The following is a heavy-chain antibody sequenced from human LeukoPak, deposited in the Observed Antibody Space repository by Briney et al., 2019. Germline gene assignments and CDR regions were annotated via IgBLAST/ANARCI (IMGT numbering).Heavy chain of an antibody. CDR1: GGSFSSYS. J-gene: IGHJ6*02. CDR2: IIPIFGTA. CDR3: ASMGSSGYNYDYGMDV. V-gene: IGHV1-69*13. Sequence: SSVKVSCKASGGSFSSYSISWVRQATGQGLEWMGGIIPIFGTANYAQKFQGRVTITADESTSTAYMELSSLRSEDTAVYYCASMGSSGYNYDYGMDVWGQGTTVTVSS. D-gene: IGHD3-22*01.